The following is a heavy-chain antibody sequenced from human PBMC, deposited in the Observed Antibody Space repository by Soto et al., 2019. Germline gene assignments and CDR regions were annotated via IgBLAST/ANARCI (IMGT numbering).Heavy chain of an antibody. CDR1: GYSVTSYW. CDR3: ARLGTPTYYYYGMDV. D-gene: IGHD2-15*01. J-gene: IGHJ6*02. V-gene: IGHV5-10-1*01. Sequence: GESLKISCKGSGYSVTSYWISWVRQMPGKGLEWMGRIDPSDSYTNYSPSFQGHATISADKSISTAYLQWSSLKASDTAMYYCARLGTPTYYYYGMDVWGQGTTVTVSS. CDR2: IDPSDSYT.